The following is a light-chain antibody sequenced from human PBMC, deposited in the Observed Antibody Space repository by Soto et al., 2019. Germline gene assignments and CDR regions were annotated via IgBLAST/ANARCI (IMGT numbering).Light chain of an antibody. V-gene: IGKV3-20*01. CDR3: QQYGSASWT. CDR2: CAS. CDR1: QSVSSSY. Sequence: EIVLTQSPGTLSLSPGERATLSCRARQSVSSSYLAWYQQKPGQAPSLLIYCASSRATGIPDRFSGSGSGIDFTLTISRLDPEDCAVYYCQQYGSASWTFGQGTKVKI. J-gene: IGKJ1*01.